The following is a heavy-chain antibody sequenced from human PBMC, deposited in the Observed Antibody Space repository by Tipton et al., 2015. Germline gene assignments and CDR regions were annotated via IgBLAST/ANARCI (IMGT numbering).Heavy chain of an antibody. J-gene: IGHJ4*02. Sequence: TLSLTCAVSAYSISSDYYWGWIRQPPGKGLEWIGSISHSGNTYYNPSLKSRVTISVDTSKNQFSLKLSSVTAADTAVYYCARRATGGYYFDYWGQETLVTVSS. CDR3: ARRATGGYYFDY. CDR2: ISHSGNT. D-gene: IGHD1-14*01. CDR1: AYSISSDYY. V-gene: IGHV4-38-2*01.